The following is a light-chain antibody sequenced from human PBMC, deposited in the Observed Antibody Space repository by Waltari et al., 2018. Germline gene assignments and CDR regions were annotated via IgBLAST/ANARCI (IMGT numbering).Light chain of an antibody. CDR1: SSDVGGYNY. V-gene: IGLV2-14*01. CDR2: DVS. J-gene: IGLJ3*02. Sequence: QSALTQPASVSGSPGQSTTLSCTGTSSDVGGYNYASWYQQHPGKAPQLIIYDVSKRPSGVSNRFSGSKSGNTASLTISGLQAEDEADYYCSSYTSSSTWVFGGGTKLTVL. CDR3: SSYTSSSTWV.